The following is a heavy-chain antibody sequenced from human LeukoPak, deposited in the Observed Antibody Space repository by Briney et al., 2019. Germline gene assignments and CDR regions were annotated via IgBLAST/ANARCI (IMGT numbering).Heavy chain of an antibody. D-gene: IGHD3-10*01. CDR1: GFTFSSYA. Sequence: GGSLRLSCAASGFTFSSYAMSWVRQAPGKGLEWVSVISGSGDYTYHADSVKGRFTISRDNSKNTVYLQMNSLRAEDTAVYYCAKGLYGSGPGGIDYWGQGALVTVSS. V-gene: IGHV3-23*01. J-gene: IGHJ4*02. CDR3: AKGLYGSGPGGIDY. CDR2: ISGSGDYT.